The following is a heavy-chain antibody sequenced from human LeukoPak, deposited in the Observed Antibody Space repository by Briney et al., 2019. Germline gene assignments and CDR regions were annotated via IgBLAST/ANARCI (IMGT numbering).Heavy chain of an antibody. Sequence: PGGSPRLSCAASGFTFDDYTMHWVRQAPGKGLGWLSSINWNGGSTYFADSMKGRFTISRDNKKNSLYLQMNSLRIEDTALYFCAKEGRLAAAGTIEDWGQGTLVTVTS. J-gene: IGHJ4*02. CDR1: GFTFDDYT. D-gene: IGHD6-13*01. V-gene: IGHV3-43*01. CDR2: INWNGGST. CDR3: AKEGRLAAAGTIED.